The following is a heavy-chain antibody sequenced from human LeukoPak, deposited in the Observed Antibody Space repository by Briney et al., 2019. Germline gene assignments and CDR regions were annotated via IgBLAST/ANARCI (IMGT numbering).Heavy chain of an antibody. D-gene: IGHD2-2*01. CDR1: GFIFSNYW. CDR2: IRQDGSET. CDR3: AKDAGGGLCYFDY. Sequence: GGSLRLSCAASGFIFSNYWMQWVRQAPGKGLEWVANIRQDGSETYYVDSVKGRFTISRDNSKNTLYLQMNSLRAEDTTVYYCAKDAGGGLCYFDYWGQGTLVTVSS. J-gene: IGHJ4*02. V-gene: IGHV3-7*01.